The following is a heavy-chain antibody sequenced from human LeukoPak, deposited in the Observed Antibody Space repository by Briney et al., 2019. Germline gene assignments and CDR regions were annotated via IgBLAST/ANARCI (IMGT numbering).Heavy chain of an antibody. J-gene: IGHJ5*02. D-gene: IGHD3-3*01. CDR1: GYTFTSYG. Sequence: ASVKVSCKASGYTFTSYGISWVRQAPGQGLEWMGWISAYNGNTNYAQKLQGRVTMTTDTSTSTAYMELRSLRSDDTAVYYCARDLLRELTIFGVVTHRFDPWGQGTLVTVSS. CDR3: ARDLLRELTIFGVVTHRFDP. V-gene: IGHV1-18*01. CDR2: ISAYNGNT.